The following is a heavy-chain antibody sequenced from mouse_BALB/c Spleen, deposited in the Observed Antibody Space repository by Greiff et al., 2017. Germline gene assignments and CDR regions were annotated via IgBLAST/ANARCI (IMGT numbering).Heavy chain of an antibody. D-gene: IGHD2-4*01. CDR2: ISYSGST. J-gene: IGHJ1*01. CDR1: GDSITSGY. CDR3: ASPYYDYGHWYFDV. V-gene: IGHV3-8*02. Sequence: EVQLQQSGPSLVKPSQTLSLTCSVTGDSITSGYWNWIRKFPGNKLEYMGYISYSGSTYYNPSLKSRISITRDTSKNQYYLQLNSVTTEDTATYYCASPYYDYGHWYFDVWGAGTTVTVSS.